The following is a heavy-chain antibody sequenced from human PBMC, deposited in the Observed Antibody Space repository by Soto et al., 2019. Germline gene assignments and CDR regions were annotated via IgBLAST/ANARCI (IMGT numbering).Heavy chain of an antibody. CDR3: CVIKRRDQYSTSGYWFDP. J-gene: IGHJ5*02. CDR2: IKSKADGETK. Sequence: RSLRGACAEPVFTFSHPRMSWVRQAPGKRLEWVGRIKSKADGETKDYGAPVRGRFTISRDDSQDILYLHMNSLRIEDTAVYYCCVIKRRDQYSTSGYWFDPWGPGTLVPVSS. CDR1: VFTFSHPR. V-gene: IGHV3-15*01. D-gene: IGHD4-4*01.